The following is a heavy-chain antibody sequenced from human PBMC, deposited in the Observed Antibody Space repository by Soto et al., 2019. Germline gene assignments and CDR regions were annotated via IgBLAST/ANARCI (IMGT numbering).Heavy chain of an antibody. Sequence: GGSLRLSCASSGFTFSSYAMSWVRQAPGKGLEWVSAISGSGGSTYYADSVKGRFTISRDNSKNTLYLQMNSLRAEDTAVYYCAKASLVRGVRYFDYWGQGTLVTVSS. D-gene: IGHD3-10*01. V-gene: IGHV3-23*01. CDR1: GFTFSSYA. J-gene: IGHJ4*02. CDR2: ISGSGGST. CDR3: AKASLVRGVRYFDY.